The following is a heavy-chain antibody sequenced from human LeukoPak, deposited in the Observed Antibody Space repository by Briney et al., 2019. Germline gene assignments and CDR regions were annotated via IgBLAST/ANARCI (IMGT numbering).Heavy chain of an antibody. CDR2: ISWNSGSI. D-gene: IGHD3-22*01. J-gene: IGHJ4*02. CDR3: TKDEGSMIVRPFDY. V-gene: IGHV3-9*01. CDR1: GFTFDDYA. Sequence: PGRSLRLFCAASGFTFDDYAMHWVRQAPGKGLEWVSGISWNSGSIGYADSVKGRSTISRDNAKNSLYLQMNSLRTEDTALYYCTKDEGSMIVRPFDYWGQGTLVTVSS.